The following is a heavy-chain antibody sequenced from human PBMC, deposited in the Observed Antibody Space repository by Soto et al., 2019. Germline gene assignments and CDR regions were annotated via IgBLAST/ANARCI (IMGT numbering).Heavy chain of an antibody. V-gene: IGHV5-10-1*01. J-gene: IGHJ3*02. Sequence: GESLKISCKGSGYSFTSYWISWVRQMPGKGPEWMGRIDPGDSYTNYSPSFQGHVTISADKSISTAYLQWSSLKASDTAMYYCARPVEMATDAFDIWGQGTMVTVSS. CDR3: ARPVEMATDAFDI. CDR1: GYSFTSYW. CDR2: IDPGDSYT. D-gene: IGHD5-12*01.